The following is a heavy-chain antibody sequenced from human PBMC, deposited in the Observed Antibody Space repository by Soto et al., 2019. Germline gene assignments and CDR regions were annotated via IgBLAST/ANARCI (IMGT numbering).Heavy chain of an antibody. CDR1: GGSINIGGYF. Sequence: QVQLQESGPGLVKPSQTLSLACTVSGGSINIGGYFWSWVRQFPGKGLEWIGHLYYNGSTYYNPSLKSRVTISRGTSKNQFALRLTSVTAADTAVYDCATDEYFGSEINFYYYAMDVWGQGTTVTVSS. CDR3: ATDEYFGSEINFYYYAMDV. J-gene: IGHJ6*02. V-gene: IGHV4-31*03. D-gene: IGHD3-16*01. CDR2: LYYNGST.